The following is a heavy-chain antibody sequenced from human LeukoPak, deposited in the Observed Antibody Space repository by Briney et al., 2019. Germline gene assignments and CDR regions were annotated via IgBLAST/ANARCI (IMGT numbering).Heavy chain of an antibody. CDR3: ARPGGSYGSDFDF. CDR2: IHPGDSDT. D-gene: IGHD1-26*01. V-gene: IGHV5-51*01. CDR1: GYRFTSYW. J-gene: IGHJ4*02. Sequence: GESLKISCKGSGYRFTSYWVGWVRQMPGKGLEWMAIIHPGDSDTRISPSFQGQVTISADKSSNTAYLQWSSLKASDTAMYYCARPGGSYGSDFDFWGQGTLVTVSS.